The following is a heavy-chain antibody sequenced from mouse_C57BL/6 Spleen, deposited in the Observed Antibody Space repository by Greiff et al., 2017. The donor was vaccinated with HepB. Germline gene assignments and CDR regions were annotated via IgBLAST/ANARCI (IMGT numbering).Heavy chain of an antibody. D-gene: IGHD1-1*01. CDR2: IWTGGGT. CDR3: ARKGNYYGSSYDWYFDV. V-gene: IGHV2-9-1*01. Sequence: QVQLQESGPGLVAPSQRLSITCTVSGFSLTSYAISWVRQPPGKGLEWLGVIWTGGGTNYNSALKSRLSISKDNSKSQVFLKMNSLQTDDTARYYCARKGNYYGSSYDWYFDVWGTGTTVTVSS. CDR1: GFSLTSYA. J-gene: IGHJ1*03.